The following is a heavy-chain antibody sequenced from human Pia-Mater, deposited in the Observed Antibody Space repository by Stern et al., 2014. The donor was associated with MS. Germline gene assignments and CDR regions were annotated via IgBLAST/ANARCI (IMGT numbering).Heavy chain of an antibody. J-gene: IGHJ4*02. CDR2: FFYGGST. D-gene: IGHD3-16*01. Sequence: QLQLQESGPGLVKPSQTLSLTCTVSGGPISSGDFSWSWIRQSPGKGLEWIGYFFYGGSTDYNPSLRSRVTISGDTSKNQFSLKLSSVTAADTAVYYCARSTDSVEEAFDYWGQGKLVTVSS. CDR3: ARSTDSVEEAFDY. CDR1: GGPISSGDFS. V-gene: IGHV4-30-4*01.